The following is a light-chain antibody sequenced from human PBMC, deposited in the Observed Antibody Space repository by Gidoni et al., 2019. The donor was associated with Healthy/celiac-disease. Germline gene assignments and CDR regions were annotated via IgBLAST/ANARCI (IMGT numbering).Light chain of an antibody. Sequence: EIVLTQSPGTLSLSPGERATLSLRASQSVSSSYLAWYQQKPGQAPRLLIYGASSRATGIPDRFSGSGSGTDFTLTISSLEPEDFAVYYCQQYGSSPPLTFGQGTKVEIK. J-gene: IGKJ1*01. CDR2: GAS. CDR3: QQYGSSPPLT. CDR1: QSVSSSY. V-gene: IGKV3-20*01.